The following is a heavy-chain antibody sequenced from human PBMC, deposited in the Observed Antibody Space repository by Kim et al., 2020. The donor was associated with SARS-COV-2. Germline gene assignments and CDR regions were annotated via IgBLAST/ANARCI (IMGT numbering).Heavy chain of an antibody. CDR3: ARDPYGDYSVEFDY. CDR2: ISSSSSYI. J-gene: IGHJ4*02. CDR1: GFTFSSYS. Sequence: GGSLRLSCAASGFTFSSYSMNWVRQAPGKGLEWVSSISSSSSYIYYADSVKGRFTISRDNAKNSLYLQMNSLRAEDTAVYYCARDPYGDYSVEFDYWGQGTLVTVSS. D-gene: IGHD4-17*01. V-gene: IGHV3-21*01.